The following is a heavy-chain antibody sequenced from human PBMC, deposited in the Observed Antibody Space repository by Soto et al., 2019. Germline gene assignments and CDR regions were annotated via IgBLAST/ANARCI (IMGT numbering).Heavy chain of an antibody. V-gene: IGHV4-59*01. CDR1: GGSISDDY. J-gene: IGHJ4*02. CDR3: ARGVSYRWVY. CDR2: ISHSGST. Sequence: PSETLSLTCTVSGGSISDDYWSWIRQPPGKGLEWIGHISHSGSTNYNPSLKSRVTISVDTSKRQFSLKLSSVTAADTAVYYCARGVSYRWVYWGQGTLVTVSS. D-gene: IGHD3-16*02.